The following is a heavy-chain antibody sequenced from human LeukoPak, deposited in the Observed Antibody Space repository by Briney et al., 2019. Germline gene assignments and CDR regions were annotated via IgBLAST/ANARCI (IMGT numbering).Heavy chain of an antibody. CDR1: GYTFTSYR. CDR2: IYPGDSDT. CDR3: ARRSDWYFDL. V-gene: IGHV5-51*01. J-gene: IGHJ2*01. Sequence: GESLNICCTGSGYTFTSYRIGWGRPTPGKGLGWIGIIYPGDSDTRYSPSFQGQVTNSGDKSITTAELQWSTLKASDAAMYYCARRSDWYFDLWGRGTLVTVSS.